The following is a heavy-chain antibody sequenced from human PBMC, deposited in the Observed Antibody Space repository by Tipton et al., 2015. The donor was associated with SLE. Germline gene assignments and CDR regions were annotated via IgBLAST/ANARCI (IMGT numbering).Heavy chain of an antibody. D-gene: IGHD3-3*01. CDR3: ASRFRWSGYYCDAFDI. V-gene: IGHV4-30-2*01. Sequence: LRLSCTVSGGSISSGGYSWNWIRQPPGKGLEWIGYINHSGSTNYNPSLKSRVTMSVDTSKNQFSLKLSSVTAADTAVYYCASRFRWSGYYCDAFDIWGQGTMVTVSS. CDR1: GGSISSGGYS. J-gene: IGHJ3*02. CDR2: INHSGST.